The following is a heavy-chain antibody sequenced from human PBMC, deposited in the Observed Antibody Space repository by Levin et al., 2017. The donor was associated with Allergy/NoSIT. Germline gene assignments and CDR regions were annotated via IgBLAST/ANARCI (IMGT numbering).Heavy chain of an antibody. Sequence: WASVKVSCAASGFTFSSYSMNWVRQAPGKGLEWVSYISSSSSTIYYADSVKGRFTISRDNAKNSLYLQMNSLRDEDTAVYYCARGHDDFWSGYKTTYYYYYMDVWGKGTTVTVSS. V-gene: IGHV3-48*02. J-gene: IGHJ6*03. CDR3: ARGHDDFWSGYKTTYYYYYMDV. D-gene: IGHD3-3*01. CDR2: ISSSSSTI. CDR1: GFTFSSYS.